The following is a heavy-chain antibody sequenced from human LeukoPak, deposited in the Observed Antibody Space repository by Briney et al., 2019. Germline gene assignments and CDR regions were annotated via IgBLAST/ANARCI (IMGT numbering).Heavy chain of an antibody. CDR3: VRLGYCSGGSCSNGFDI. CDR1: GFTFSNYN. D-gene: IGHD2-15*01. CDR2: ISSSSTYI. Sequence: GGSLRLSCAASGFTFSNYNMNWVRQAPGKGLEWVSSISSSSTYIYYEDSVKGRFTISRDNAKNSLYLQVNSLRAEDTAVYYCVRLGYCSGGSCSNGFDIWGQGTMVTVSS. J-gene: IGHJ3*02. V-gene: IGHV3-21*01.